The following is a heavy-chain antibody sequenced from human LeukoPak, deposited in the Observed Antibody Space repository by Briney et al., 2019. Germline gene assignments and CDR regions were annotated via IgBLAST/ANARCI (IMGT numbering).Heavy chain of an antibody. D-gene: IGHD3-22*01. J-gene: IGHJ4*02. V-gene: IGHV4-39*07. Sequence: PSETLSLTCTVSGGSISSSSCYWGWIRQPPGKGLEWIGSIYYSGSTYYNPSLKSRVTISVDTSKNQFSLKLSSVTAADTAVYYCAREAYYYDSSGYPTPWEFDYWGQGTLVTVSS. CDR1: GGSISSSSCY. CDR2: IYYSGST. CDR3: AREAYYYDSSGYPTPWEFDY.